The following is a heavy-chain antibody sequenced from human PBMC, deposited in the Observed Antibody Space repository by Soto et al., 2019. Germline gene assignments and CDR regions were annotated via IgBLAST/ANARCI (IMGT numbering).Heavy chain of an antibody. J-gene: IGHJ5*02. D-gene: IGHD1-1*01. Sequence: QVQLQESGPGLVKPSQTLSLICTVSGDSIRNGFYYWSWIRQHPGKGLEWIGNIYYVGSTSYNPSLQSRVTISIDRSKTQFSLTLNSVTAADTAVYYCAKNETTRPWFNPWGQGTLVIVSS. CDR3: AKNETTRPWFNP. V-gene: IGHV4-31*03. CDR2: IYYVGST. CDR1: GDSIRNGFYY.